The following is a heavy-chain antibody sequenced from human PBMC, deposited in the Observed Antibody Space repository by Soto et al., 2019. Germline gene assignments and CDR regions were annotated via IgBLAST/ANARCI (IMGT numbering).Heavy chain of an antibody. CDR2: IYYSGST. Sequence: QVQLQESGPGLVKPSETLSLTCTVSGGSISSYYWSWIRQPPGKGLEWIGYIYYSGSTNYNPSLKSRVTISVDTSKNQFSLKLSSVTAADTAVYYCARYYGSGSYLSGYNWFDPWGQGTLVTVSS. CDR3: ARYYGSGSYLSGYNWFDP. V-gene: IGHV4-59*01. D-gene: IGHD3-10*01. J-gene: IGHJ5*02. CDR1: GGSISSYY.